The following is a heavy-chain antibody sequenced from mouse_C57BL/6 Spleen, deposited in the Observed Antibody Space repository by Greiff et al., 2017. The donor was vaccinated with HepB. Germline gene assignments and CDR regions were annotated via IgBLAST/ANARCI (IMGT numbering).Heavy chain of an antibody. J-gene: IGHJ3*01. Sequence: EVQLQQSGPELVKPGASVKISCKASGYTFTDYYMNWVKQSHGKSLEWIGDINPNNGGTSYNQKFKGKATLTVDKSSSTAYMQLRSLTSEDSAVYYCSRLLGGGFAYWGQGTLVTVSA. CDR1: GYTFTDYY. CDR3: SRLLGGGFAY. CDR2: INPNNGGT. D-gene: IGHD4-1*01. V-gene: IGHV1-26*01.